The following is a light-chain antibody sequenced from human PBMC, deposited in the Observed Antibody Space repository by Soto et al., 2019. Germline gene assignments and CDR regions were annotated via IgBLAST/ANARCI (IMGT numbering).Light chain of an antibody. CDR2: EVT. J-gene: IGLJ1*01. V-gene: IGLV2-14*01. Sequence: HSVLTQPASMSGSPGQSITISCTGTSNDIGGYDSVSWYQQRPGKVPRLIIYEVTNRPSGISNRFSGSKSGNTASLTISGLQAEDEAVYYCSSYGSSGGHNYVFGTGTKVTDL. CDR1: SNDIGGYDS. CDR3: SSYGSSGGHNYV.